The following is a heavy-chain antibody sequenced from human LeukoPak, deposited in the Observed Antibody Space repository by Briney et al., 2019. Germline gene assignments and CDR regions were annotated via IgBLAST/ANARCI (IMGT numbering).Heavy chain of an antibody. CDR2: INHSGST. V-gene: IGHV4-34*01. Sequence: SETLSLTCAVYGGSFSGYYWSWIRQPPGKGLEWIGEINHSGSTNYNPSLKSRVTISVDTSKNQFSLKLSSVTAADTAVYYCGRLVGGAQQYYYYYMDICGKGTTVTVSS. CDR3: GRLVGGAQQYYYYYMDI. J-gene: IGHJ6*03. D-gene: IGHD3-16*01. CDR1: GGSFSGYY.